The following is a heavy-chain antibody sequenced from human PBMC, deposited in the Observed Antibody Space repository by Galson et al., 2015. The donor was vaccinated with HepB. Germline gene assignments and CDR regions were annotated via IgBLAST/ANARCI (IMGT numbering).Heavy chain of an antibody. J-gene: IGHJ6*03. CDR3: AREGEPEAQNSRYQESWQYYDFWSGYDTARYYYYYMDV. D-gene: IGHD3-3*01. CDR2: ISSSSSYI. Sequence: SLRLSCAASGFTFSSYSMNWVRQAPGKGLEWVSSISSSSSYIYYADSVKGRFTISRDNAKNSLYLQMNSLRAEDTAVYYCAREGEPEAQNSRYQESWQYYDFWSGYDTARYYYYYMDVWGKGTTVTVSS. V-gene: IGHV3-21*01. CDR1: GFTFSSYS.